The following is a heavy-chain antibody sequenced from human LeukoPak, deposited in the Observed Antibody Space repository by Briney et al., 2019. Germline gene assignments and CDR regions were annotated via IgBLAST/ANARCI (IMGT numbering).Heavy chain of an antibody. V-gene: IGHV1-18*01. CDR3: TRDWMTAMKINCFDT. Sequence: ASVKVSCKASGYTFASYGISWVRQAPGQGLEWVGWVSTYSDKTNSAQKFQGRVTMTRDTSTTTAFMELRSLTSDDTAVYYCTRDWMTAMKINCFDTWGQGTLVTVSS. D-gene: IGHD2-21*02. CDR2: VSTYSDKT. CDR1: GYTFASYG. J-gene: IGHJ5*02.